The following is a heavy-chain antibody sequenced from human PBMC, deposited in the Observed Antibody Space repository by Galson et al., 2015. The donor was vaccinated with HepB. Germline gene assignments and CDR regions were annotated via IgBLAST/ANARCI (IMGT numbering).Heavy chain of an antibody. Sequence: PLRLPCAASGLTFTTYGLHCVRQPPGNGLEWLAAIWYDGSQKYYADSALGRFSVSKDISSNTVSLPMDGLRGDDTAVYFCARDANSGYDYPVYCGQGILVTVSS. CDR2: IWYDGSQK. CDR1: GLTFTTYG. J-gene: IGHJ4*02. CDR3: ARDANSGYDYPVY. D-gene: IGHD5-12*01. V-gene: IGHV3-33*02.